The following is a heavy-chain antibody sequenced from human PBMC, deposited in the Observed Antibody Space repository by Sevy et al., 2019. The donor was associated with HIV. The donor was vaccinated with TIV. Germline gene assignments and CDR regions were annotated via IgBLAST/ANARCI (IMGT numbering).Heavy chain of an antibody. Sequence: GGSLRLSCAASGFTFSTYWMSWVRQAPGKGLEWVANIKQDGSDKNYMDSVKGRFTISRDNAKNSLYLQMSSLRAEDTAVYYCATLSSPMPNSGWYDFFDHWGQGILVTVSS. D-gene: IGHD6-19*01. V-gene: IGHV3-7*01. CDR3: ATLSSPMPNSGWYDFFDH. CDR2: IKQDGSDK. CDR1: GFTFSTYW. J-gene: IGHJ4*02.